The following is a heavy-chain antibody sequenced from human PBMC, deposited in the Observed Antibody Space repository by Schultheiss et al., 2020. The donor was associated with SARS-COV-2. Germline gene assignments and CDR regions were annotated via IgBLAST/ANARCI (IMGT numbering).Heavy chain of an antibody. CDR3: ANSGVAAGRERDWFDP. V-gene: IGHV7-4-1*02. CDR2: INTNTGNP. D-gene: IGHD2-15*01. Sequence: ASVKVSCKASGNTFTSYAMNWVRQAPGQGLEWMGWINTNTGNPTYAQGFTGRFVFSLDTSVSTAYLQISSLKAEDTAVYYCANSGVAAGRERDWFDPWGQGALVTVSS. CDR1: GNTFTSYA. J-gene: IGHJ5*02.